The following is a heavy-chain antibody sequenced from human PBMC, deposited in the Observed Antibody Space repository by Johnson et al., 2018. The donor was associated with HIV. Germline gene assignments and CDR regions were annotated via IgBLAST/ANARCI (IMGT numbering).Heavy chain of an antibody. Sequence: QVQLVESGGGVVQPGRSLRLSCAASGFIFNNYGMHWVRQTPGKGLERVAVIWFDGRHKYYADSVKGRFTISRDNSKNLLDLQMNSLRAEDSAVYYRAKGWTTMEVDSWCQGTMVTVAS. CDR3: AKGWTTMEVDS. D-gene: IGHD3-10*01. CDR2: IWFDGRHK. J-gene: IGHJ3*01. CDR1: GFIFNNYG. V-gene: IGHV3-33*06.